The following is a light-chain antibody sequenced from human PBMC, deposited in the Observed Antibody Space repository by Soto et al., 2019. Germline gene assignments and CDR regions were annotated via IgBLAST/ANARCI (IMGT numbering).Light chain of an antibody. CDR2: DAS. CDR3: QQYDNLPLT. V-gene: IGKV1-33*01. CDR1: QDISNY. Sequence: DIQMTQSPSSLSASVGDRVTITCQASQDISNYLNWYQQKPGKAPKLLIYDASNLETGVPSRFSGSGSGTDFTFTISSLQPEDIGKYYCQQYDNLPLTFGGGTKVEIK. J-gene: IGKJ4*01.